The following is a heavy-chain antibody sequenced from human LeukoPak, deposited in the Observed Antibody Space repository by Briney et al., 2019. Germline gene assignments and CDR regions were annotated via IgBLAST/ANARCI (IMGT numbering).Heavy chain of an antibody. CDR2: ISGSGGST. CDR3: AKGASAAMAFDY. J-gene: IGHJ4*02. V-gene: IGHV3-23*01. Sequence: GGSLRLSCAASGFTFSSYAMSWVRQAPGKGLEWVSAISGSGGSTYYADTVKGRFTTSRDNSKKTRYLQMNSLRGEDTAVYYCAKGASAAMAFDYWGQGTLVTVSS. D-gene: IGHD5-18*01. CDR1: GFTFSSYA.